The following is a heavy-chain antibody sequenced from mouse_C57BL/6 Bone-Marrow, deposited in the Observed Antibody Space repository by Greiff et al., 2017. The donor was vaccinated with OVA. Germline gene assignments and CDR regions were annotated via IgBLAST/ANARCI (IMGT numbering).Heavy chain of an antibody. J-gene: IGHJ3*01. V-gene: IGHV2-6*01. Sequence: VKLEESGPGLVAPSQSLSITCTVSGFSLTSYGVDWVRQSPGKGLEWLGVIWGVGSTNYNSALKSRLSISKDNSKSQVFLKMNSLQTDDTAMYYWASIYYGFAYWGQGTLVTVSA. D-gene: IGHD2-1*01. CDR1: GFSLTSYG. CDR2: IWGVGST. CDR3: ASIYYGFAY.